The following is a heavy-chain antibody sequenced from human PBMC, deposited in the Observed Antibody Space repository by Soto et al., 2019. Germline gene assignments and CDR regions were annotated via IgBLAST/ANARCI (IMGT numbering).Heavy chain of an antibody. CDR3: ARLYYDYV. J-gene: IGHJ6*02. D-gene: IGHD3-3*01. V-gene: IGHV3-48*02. Sequence: SCAGSGFTFGTYSMNWVRQAAGKGLEWIAYISYDSDTIQYADSVKGRFTISRDNAKNSLYLQMNSLRDEDTAVYYCARLYYDYVWGQGTTVTVS. CDR2: ISYDSDTI. CDR1: GFTFGTYS.